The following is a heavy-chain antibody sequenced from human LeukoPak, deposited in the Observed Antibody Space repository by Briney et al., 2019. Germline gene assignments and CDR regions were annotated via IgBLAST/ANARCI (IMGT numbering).Heavy chain of an antibody. J-gene: IGHJ6*02. CDR1: GYTFTSYY. D-gene: IGHD2-21*02. V-gene: IGHV1-46*01. CDR2: INPIGGST. Sequence: ASVKVSCKASGYTFTSYYMHGVRQAPGQGLEWMGIINPIGGSTKYAQKFQGRVTMTRDTSTSTVYMELSSLRSEDTAVYYCARDARGDGPIHYYYYYGMDVWGQGTTVTVSS. CDR3: ARDARGDGPIHYYYYYGMDV.